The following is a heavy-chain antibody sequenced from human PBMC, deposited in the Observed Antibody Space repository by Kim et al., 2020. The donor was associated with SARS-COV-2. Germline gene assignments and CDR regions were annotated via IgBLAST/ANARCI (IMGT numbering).Heavy chain of an antibody. Sequence: ASVKVSCRASGYTFVAYVITWVRQAPGQGLEWMGWISPYNGDTNYTRKFQDRVTMTTDTSTTTAYLDLTGLTSDDTAVYYCARSVNSIVGVPGYWGQGTLVTVSS. CDR1: GYTFVAYV. D-gene: IGHD6-25*01. CDR2: ISPYNGDT. V-gene: IGHV1-18*01. CDR3: ARSVNSIVGVPGY. J-gene: IGHJ4*02.